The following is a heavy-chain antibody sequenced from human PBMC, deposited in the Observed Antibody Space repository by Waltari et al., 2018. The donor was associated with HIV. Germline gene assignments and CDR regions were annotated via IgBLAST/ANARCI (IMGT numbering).Heavy chain of an antibody. V-gene: IGHV5-51*01. Sequence: EVQLVQSGAEVKKPGESLTTSCKASGYTFSNYWIAWVRQTPGKGLEWMGVIYPGEVDSCHSPSFKGHVTLSVSKSINTAYLQWTSLNASESAIYCCAGHSLGRSWFDPWGQGTRVSVSS. CDR3: AGHSLGRSWFDP. J-gene: IGHJ5*02. CDR2: IYPGEVDS. CDR1: GYTFSNYW.